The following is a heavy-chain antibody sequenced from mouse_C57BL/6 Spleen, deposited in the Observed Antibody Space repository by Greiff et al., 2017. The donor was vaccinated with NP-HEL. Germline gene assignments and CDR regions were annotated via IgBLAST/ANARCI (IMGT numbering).Heavy chain of an antibody. CDR2: IDPSDSYT. Sequence: QVQLQQPGAELVMPGASVKLSCKASGYTFTSYWMHWVKQRPGQGLEWIGEIDPSDSYTNYNQKFKGKSTLTLDKSSSTAYMQLSSLTSEDSAVYYCAKGAAMDYWGQGTSVTVSS. J-gene: IGHJ4*01. CDR3: AKGAAMDY. V-gene: IGHV1-69*01. CDR1: GYTFTSYW.